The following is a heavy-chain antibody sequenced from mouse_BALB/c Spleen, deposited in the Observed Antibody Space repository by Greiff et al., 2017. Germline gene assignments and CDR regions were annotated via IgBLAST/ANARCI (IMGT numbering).Heavy chain of an antibody. CDR2: ISYSGST. V-gene: IGHV3-8*02. D-gene: IGHD1-2*01. Sequence: EVKVVESGPSLVKPSQTLSLTCSVTGDSITSGYWNWIRKFPGNKLEYMGYISYSGSTYYNPSLKSRISITRDTSKNQYYLQLNSVTTEDTATYYCARSSTATTWFAYWGQGTLVTVSA. CDR3: ARSSTATTWFAY. J-gene: IGHJ3*01. CDR1: GDSITSGY.